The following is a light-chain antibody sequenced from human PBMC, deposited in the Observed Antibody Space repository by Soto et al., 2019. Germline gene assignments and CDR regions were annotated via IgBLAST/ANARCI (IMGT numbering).Light chain of an antibody. Sequence: EVVLTQSPVSLSLSPGERATFSCRASQSVGSNFFAWYQQKPGQAPSLLIYGASSRATGIADRCSGSGSGADFTLTSSRLEPEDSAVYYWQQFESPVTFGQGTKVEIK. J-gene: IGKJ1*01. CDR2: GAS. CDR1: QSVGSNF. CDR3: QQFESPVT. V-gene: IGKV3-20*01.